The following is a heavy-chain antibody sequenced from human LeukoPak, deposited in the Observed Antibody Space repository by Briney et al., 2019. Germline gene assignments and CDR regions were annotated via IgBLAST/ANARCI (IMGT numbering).Heavy chain of an antibody. CDR1: GFTFSSYW. Sequence: GGSLRLSCAASGFTFSSYWMSWVRQAPGKGLEWVANIKQNGSEKHYVDSVKGRFTISRDNANNSLYLQMNSLRAEDTAVYYCARGPSYVWGSYRYTILYYFDYWGQGTLVTVSS. V-gene: IGHV3-7*03. CDR3: ARGPSYVWGSYRYTILYYFDY. J-gene: IGHJ4*02. CDR2: IKQNGSEK. D-gene: IGHD3-16*02.